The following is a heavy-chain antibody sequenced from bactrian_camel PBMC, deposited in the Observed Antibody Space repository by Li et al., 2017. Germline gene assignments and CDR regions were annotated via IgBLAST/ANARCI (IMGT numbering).Heavy chain of an antibody. CDR1: EDLDSRYC. J-gene: IGHJ7*01. CDR2: IARDGTS. Sequence: HVQLVESGGGSVQAGGSLRISCAASEDLDSRYCMGWFRQPPGKEREGVAAIARDGTSTYAGSVKGRFTVSRDDGKKTLYLQMNSLKNEDTAVYYCATADLYDWVMDYWGKGTQVTVS. V-gene: IGHV3S53*01. D-gene: IGHD3*01.